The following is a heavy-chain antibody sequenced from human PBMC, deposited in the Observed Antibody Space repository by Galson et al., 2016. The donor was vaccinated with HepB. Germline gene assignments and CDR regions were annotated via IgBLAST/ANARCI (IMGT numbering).Heavy chain of an antibody. Sequence: SLRLSCAASGFTFRTYAMSWVRQAPGKGLEWVSLISGSGGTTYNADSVKGRFTVSRDNSKNTLYLQMNGLRAEDTAVYYCARHPYNYYDSSGFRRYFDLWGRGTLVTVSS. D-gene: IGHD3-22*01. CDR2: ISGSGGTT. CDR1: GFTFRTYA. CDR3: ARHPYNYYDSSGFRRYFDL. J-gene: IGHJ2*01. V-gene: IGHV3-23*01.